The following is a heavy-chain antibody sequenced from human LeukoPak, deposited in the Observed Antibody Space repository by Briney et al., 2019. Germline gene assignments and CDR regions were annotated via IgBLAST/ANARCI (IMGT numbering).Heavy chain of an antibody. CDR2: LYNGGTT. D-gene: IGHD4-23*01. CDR1: GFTVNTNY. V-gene: IGHV3-66*01. CDR3: ARETPVGSRPLDV. Sequence: SGGSLRLSCAASGFTVNTNYMNWVRQAPGKGLEWVSILYNGGTTHYADSVKGRFVISRDNSKNTLYLQMNSLRAEDTAVYYCARETPVGSRPLDVWGKGTTVTISS. J-gene: IGHJ6*04.